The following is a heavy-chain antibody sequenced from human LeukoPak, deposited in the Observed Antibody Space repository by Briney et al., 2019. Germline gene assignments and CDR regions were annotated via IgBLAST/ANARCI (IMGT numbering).Heavy chain of an antibody. CDR1: GGTFSSYT. CDR2: IIPILGIA. Sequence: GASVKVSCKASGGTFSSYTISWVRQAPGQGLEWMGRIIPILGIANYAQKFQGRVTITADKSASTAYMELSSLRSEDTAVYYCARDYVTCSGGSCYNYLDYWGQGTLVTVSS. CDR3: ARDYVTCSGGSCYNYLDY. J-gene: IGHJ4*02. V-gene: IGHV1-69*04. D-gene: IGHD2-15*01.